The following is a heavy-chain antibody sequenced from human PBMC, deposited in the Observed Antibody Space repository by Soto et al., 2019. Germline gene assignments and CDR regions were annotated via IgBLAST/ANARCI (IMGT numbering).Heavy chain of an antibody. Sequence: QVQLVQSGAEVKKPGSSVKVSCTASGGTFSSYAISWVRQAPGQGLEWMGGIIPIFGTANYAQKFQGRVTITADESTSTAYMELSSLRSEDTAVYYCASTYYDILTGPPEYYYYGMDVWGQGTTVTVSS. CDR2: IIPIFGTA. V-gene: IGHV1-69*01. J-gene: IGHJ6*02. CDR3: ASTYYDILTGPPEYYYYGMDV. CDR1: GGTFSSYA. D-gene: IGHD3-9*01.